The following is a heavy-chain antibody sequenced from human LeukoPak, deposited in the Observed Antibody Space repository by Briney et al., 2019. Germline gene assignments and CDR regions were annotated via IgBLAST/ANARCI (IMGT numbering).Heavy chain of an antibody. CDR1: GGSIGRTGYY. D-gene: IGHD3-9*01. V-gene: IGHV4-39*07. J-gene: IGHJ2*01. Sequence: SETLSLTCTVSGGSIGRTGYYWGWIRQPPGKGLEWIGNIYYSGSTYYNPSLKSRVTISVDTSKNQFSLKLNSVTAADTAVYYCARDGPRNYDVLTGYYKNWYFDLWGRGTLVTVSS. CDR3: ARDGPRNYDVLTGYYKNWYFDL. CDR2: IYYSGST.